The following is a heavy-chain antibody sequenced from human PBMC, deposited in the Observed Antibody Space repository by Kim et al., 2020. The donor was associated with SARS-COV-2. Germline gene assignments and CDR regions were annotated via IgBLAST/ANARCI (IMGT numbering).Heavy chain of an antibody. Sequence: GGSLRLSCAASGFTVSSNYMSWVRQAPGKGLEWVSVIYRGGSTYYADSVKSRFTITRDNSKNTLYLQLNSLRAEDKAVDYCAGGFLGWLSVYYYYYLDG. CDR3: AGGFLGWLSVYYYYYLDG. V-gene: IGHV3-66*01. D-gene: IGHD3-3*01. CDR2: IYRGGST. J-gene: IGHJ6*03. CDR1: GFTVSSNY.